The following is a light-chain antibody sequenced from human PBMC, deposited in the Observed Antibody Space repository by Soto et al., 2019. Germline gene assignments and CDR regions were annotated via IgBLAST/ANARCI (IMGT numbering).Light chain of an antibody. Sequence: EIVLTQSPRTLSFSPGESATLXCRASQSVSSTYLAWYQQKPGQAPRLLIYGVSSRATGIPDRFSASGSGADFTLTISSLEPEDSAVYYCQQYGRSPWTFGQGTKVDIK. CDR1: QSVSSTY. CDR2: GVS. V-gene: IGKV3-20*01. CDR3: QQYGRSPWT. J-gene: IGKJ1*01.